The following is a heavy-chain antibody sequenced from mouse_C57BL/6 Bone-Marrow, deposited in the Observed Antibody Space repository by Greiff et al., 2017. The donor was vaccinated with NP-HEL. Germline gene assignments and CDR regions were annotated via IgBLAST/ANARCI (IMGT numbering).Heavy chain of an antibody. Sequence: LQESGAELVRPGSSVKLSCKDSYFAFMASAMHWVKQRPGHGLEWIGSFTMYSDATEYSENFKGKATLTANTSSSTAYMELSSLTSEDSAVYYCATLRDYFTLIYFDYWGQGTTLTVSS. V-gene: IGHV1-49*01. D-gene: IGHD2-13*01. CDR3: ATLRDYFTLIYFDY. CDR1: YFAFMASA. J-gene: IGHJ2*01. CDR2: FTMYSDAT.